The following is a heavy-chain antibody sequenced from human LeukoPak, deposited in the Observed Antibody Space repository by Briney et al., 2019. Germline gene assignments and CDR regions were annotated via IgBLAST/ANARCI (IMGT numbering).Heavy chain of an antibody. CDR3: ARGNYFDC. V-gene: IGHV3-66*01. J-gene: IGHJ4*02. CDR1: GFTVSSNY. CDR2: IYSGGST. Sequence: GGSLRLSCAASGFTVSSNYMSWVRQAPGKGLEWVSIIYSGGSTYYADSVKGRFTISRATSRNTLSLQMNSLRAEDTAVYYCARGNYFDCWGQGTLVTVSS.